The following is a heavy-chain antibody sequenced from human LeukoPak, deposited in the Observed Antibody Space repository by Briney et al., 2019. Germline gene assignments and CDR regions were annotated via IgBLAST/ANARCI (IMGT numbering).Heavy chain of an antibody. J-gene: IGHJ4*02. CDR1: GYTCTSYG. D-gene: IGHD6-19*01. CDR2: ISAYNGNT. V-gene: IGHV1-18*01. Sequence: ASVKVSCKASGYTCTSYGISWVRQGPGQGLEWMGWISAYNGNTNYAQKLQGRVTMTTDTSTSTAYMELRSLRSDDTAVYYCARDQPYSGGWYRPFDYWGQGTLVTVSS. CDR3: ARDQPYSGGWYRPFDY.